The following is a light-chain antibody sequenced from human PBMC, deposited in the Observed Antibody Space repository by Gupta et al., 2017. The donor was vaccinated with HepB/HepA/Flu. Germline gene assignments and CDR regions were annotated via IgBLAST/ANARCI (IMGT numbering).Light chain of an antibody. CDR3: QQYYSTPWT. V-gene: IGKV4-1*01. CDR1: QSVLYSSNNKNY. Sequence: DIVMTQSPDSLAVSLGERATLNCKSSQSVLYSSNNKNYLVWYQQKPGQPPKLLIYWASTRESGVPDRFSGSGSGTDFTLTISSLQAEDVAVYYCQQYYSTPWTFGQGTKVEIK. CDR2: WAS. J-gene: IGKJ1*01.